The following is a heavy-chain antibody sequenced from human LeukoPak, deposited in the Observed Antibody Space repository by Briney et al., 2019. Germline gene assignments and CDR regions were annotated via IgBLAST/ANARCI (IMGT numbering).Heavy chain of an antibody. CDR2: IYSGGDT. Sequence: GGSLRLSCAASGFTVSNYYMSWVRQAPGKGLEWVSVIYSGGDTYYADSVKGRFTISRDNSKNTLYLQMNNLRAEDTAVYYCASFIAAAGFDYWGQGTLVTVSS. D-gene: IGHD6-13*01. V-gene: IGHV3-66*01. CDR1: GFTVSNYY. CDR3: ASFIAAAGFDY. J-gene: IGHJ4*02.